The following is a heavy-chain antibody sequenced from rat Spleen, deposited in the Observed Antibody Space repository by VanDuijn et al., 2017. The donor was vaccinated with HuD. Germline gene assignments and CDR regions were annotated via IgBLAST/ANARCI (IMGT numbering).Heavy chain of an antibody. D-gene: IGHD4-4*01. CDR3: ARRNSGIFDY. V-gene: IGHV5-29*01. J-gene: IGHJ2*01. CDR1: GFTFSDYF. CDR2: ISYDSSGT. Sequence: EVQLVESDGGLVQPGRSLKLSCTASGFTFSDYFMAWVRQAPTKGLEWVASISYDSSGTYYRDSVKGRFTISRDNTKSTLYLQMDSLRSEDTATYYCARRNSGIFDYWGQGVMVTVSS.